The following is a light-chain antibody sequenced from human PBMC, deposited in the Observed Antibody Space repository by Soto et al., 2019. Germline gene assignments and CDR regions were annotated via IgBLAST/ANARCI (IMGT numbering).Light chain of an antibody. CDR2: GTS. V-gene: IGKV3-20*01. J-gene: IGKJ1*01. Sequence: EIVLTQSPGTLSLSPGERATPSCRARQSVSSSYLAWYQQKPGQAPRLLIYGTSSRATGIPDRFSGSGSGTDFTLTISRLEPEDFAVYYCQQYGSSRAFGQGTKVDIK. CDR1: QSVSSSY. CDR3: QQYGSSRA.